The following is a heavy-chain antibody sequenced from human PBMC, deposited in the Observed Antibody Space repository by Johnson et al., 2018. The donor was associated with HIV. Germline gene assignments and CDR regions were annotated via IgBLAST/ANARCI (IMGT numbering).Heavy chain of an antibody. CDR3: TRDGEVQRVPLGDAFDV. D-gene: IGHD5-24*01. CDR1: GFTFDDYA. J-gene: IGHJ3*01. CDR2: INWNGGST. V-gene: IGHV3-9*01. Sequence: EVQLVESGGGLVQPGWSLRLSCAASGFTFDDYAMHWVRQAPGKGLEWVSGINWNGGSTGYADSVKGRFTISRDNAKNTLYLQMDNLRVEDTAIYYETRDGEVQRVPLGDAFDVWGQGTLVTVSS.